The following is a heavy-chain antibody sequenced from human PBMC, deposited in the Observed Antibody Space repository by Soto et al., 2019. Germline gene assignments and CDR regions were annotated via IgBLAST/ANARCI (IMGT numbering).Heavy chain of an antibody. J-gene: IGHJ6*02. CDR2: MNPNSGNT. CDR1: GYTFTSYD. D-gene: IGHD2-2*01. CDR3: ARGMVVVPAAAAIYYYYGMDV. Sequence: ASVKVSCKASGYTFTSYDINWVRQATGQGLEWMGWMNPNSGNTGYAQKFQGRVTMTRSTSISTAYMERSSLRSEDTAVYYCARGMVVVPAAAAIYYYYGMDVWGQGTTVTVAS. V-gene: IGHV1-8*01.